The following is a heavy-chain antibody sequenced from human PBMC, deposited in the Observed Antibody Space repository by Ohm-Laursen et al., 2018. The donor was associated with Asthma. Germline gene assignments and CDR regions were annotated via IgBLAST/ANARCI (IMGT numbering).Heavy chain of an antibody. J-gene: IGHJ6*02. V-gene: IGHV3-30*19. CDR3: ARDQEEDTIYGMDV. Sequence: SLRLSCAAPGFTFSSYGMHWVRQAPGKGLEWVAVISYDGSNKYYADSVKGRFTISRDNSKNTLYLQMNSLRAEDTAVYYCARDQEEDTIYGMDVWGQGTTVTVSS. CDR1: GFTFSSYG. D-gene: IGHD3-3*01. CDR2: ISYDGSNK.